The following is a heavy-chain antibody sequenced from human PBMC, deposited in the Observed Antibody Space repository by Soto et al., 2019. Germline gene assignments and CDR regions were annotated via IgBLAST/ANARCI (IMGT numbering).Heavy chain of an antibody. J-gene: IGHJ6*02. D-gene: IGHD3-3*01. CDR3: ARGNTIFGVVITWYYYGMDV. CDR2: INPSGGST. V-gene: IGHV1-46*01. CDR1: GYTFTSYY. Sequence: ASVKVSCKASGYTFTSYYMHWVRQAPGQGLEWMGIINPSGGSTSYAQKFQGRVTMTRDTSTSTVYMELSSLRSEDPAVYYCARGNTIFGVVITWYYYGMDVWGQGTTVTVSS.